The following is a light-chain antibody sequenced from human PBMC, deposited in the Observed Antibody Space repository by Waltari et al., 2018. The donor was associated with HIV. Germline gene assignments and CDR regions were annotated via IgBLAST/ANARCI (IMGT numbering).Light chain of an antibody. V-gene: IGLV1-40*01. Sequence: QSILTQPPSMSGAPGQRVTISCTGSSSDIGAGYNVHWYQQLPGTAPTVLIYGDNTRPSRVPDRLPVSKSGTSASLAITGLQAEDEAEYFCQSYDNRLTIIVGGRTKLTVL. J-gene: IGLJ2*01. CDR1: SSDIGAGYN. CDR2: GDN. CDR3: QSYDNRLTII.